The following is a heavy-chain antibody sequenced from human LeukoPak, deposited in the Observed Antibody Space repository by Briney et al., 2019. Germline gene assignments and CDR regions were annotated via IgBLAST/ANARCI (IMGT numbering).Heavy chain of an antibody. CDR1: GGSTNNESYY. J-gene: IGHJ3*02. D-gene: IGHD6-6*01. Sequence: PSQTLSLTCTASGGSTNNESYYWSWIRQPAGKRLEWIGRIHPTGNTMCNPSLESRVTISIDTSKNQFSLKLSSVTAADTAVYYCASHYSRSGIDAFDIWGQGTVVTVSS. V-gene: IGHV4-61*02. CDR3: ASHYSRSGIDAFDI. CDR2: IHPTGNT.